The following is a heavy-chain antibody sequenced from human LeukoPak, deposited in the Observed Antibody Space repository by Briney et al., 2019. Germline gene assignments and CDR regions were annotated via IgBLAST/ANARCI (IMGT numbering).Heavy chain of an antibody. D-gene: IGHD3-10*01. V-gene: IGHV1-8*02. Sequence: GASMKVSCKASGGTFSSYAISWVRQATGQGLEWMGWMNPNSGNTGYAQKFQGRVTMTRNTSISTAYMELSSLRSEDTAVYYCARVAVRGTSDYWGQGTLVTVSS. CDR3: ARVAVRGTSDY. J-gene: IGHJ4*02. CDR1: GGTFSSYA. CDR2: MNPNSGNT.